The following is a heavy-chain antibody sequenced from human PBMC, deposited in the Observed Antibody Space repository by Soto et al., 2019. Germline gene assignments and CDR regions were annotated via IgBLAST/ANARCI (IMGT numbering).Heavy chain of an antibody. CDR3: ARVGLTGTSISSLYYGMDV. CDR1: VGPFSSYA. V-gene: IGHV1-69*13. CDR2: IIPIFGTA. Sequence: SVKVSSKASVGPFSSYALCCVRPAPGQGLEWMGGIIPIFGTANYAQKFQGRVTITADESTSTAYMELSSLRSEDTAVYYCARVGLTGTSISSLYYGMDVWGQGTTVTVSS. J-gene: IGHJ6*02. D-gene: IGHD1-7*01.